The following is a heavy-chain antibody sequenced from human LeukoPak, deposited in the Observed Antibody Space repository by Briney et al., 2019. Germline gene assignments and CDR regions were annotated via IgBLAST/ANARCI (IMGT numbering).Heavy chain of an antibody. CDR1: GFTFSSYA. J-gene: IGHJ1*01. V-gene: IGHV3-23*01. CDR3: AKDPAAPGTAEYFQH. D-gene: IGHD6-13*01. Sequence: TGGSLRLSCAASGFTFSSYAMTWVRQAPGKGLEWVSAISGSGGGAYYADSVKGRFTISRDNSKNTLYLQMNSLRAEDTAVYYCAKDPAAPGTAEYFQHWGQGTLVTVSS. CDR2: ISGSGGGA.